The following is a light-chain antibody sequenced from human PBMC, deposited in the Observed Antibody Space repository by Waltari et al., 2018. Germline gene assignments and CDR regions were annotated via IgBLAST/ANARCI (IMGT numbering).Light chain of an antibody. V-gene: IGKV3-20*01. CDR3: QQYSSPSMYI. CDR2: GAS. J-gene: IGKJ2*01. CDR1: QSVNNNY. Sequence: DIVFTQSPGTLSLFPGERATLSCRASQSVNNNYLAWYQQKLGQAPRPLIYGASNRATGISDRFSGSGSGTDFTLTISRLEPADSAVYYCQQYSSPSMYIFGQGTKLEMK.